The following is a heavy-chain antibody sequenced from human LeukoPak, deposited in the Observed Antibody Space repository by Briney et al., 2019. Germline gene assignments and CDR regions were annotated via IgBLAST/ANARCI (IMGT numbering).Heavy chain of an antibody. CDR2: IWYDGSNK. J-gene: IGHJ4*02. CDR1: GFSFSSYP. V-gene: IGHV3-33*08. D-gene: IGHD1-1*01. Sequence: GGSLRLSCVASGFSFSSYPMHWVRQAPGKGLEWVAVIWYDGSNKYYADSVKGRFTISRDNSKNTLYLQMNSLRAEDTAVYYCARNDPFDYWGQGTLVTVSS. CDR3: ARNDPFDY.